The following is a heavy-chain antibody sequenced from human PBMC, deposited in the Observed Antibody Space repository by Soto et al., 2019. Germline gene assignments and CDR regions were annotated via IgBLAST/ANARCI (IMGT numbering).Heavy chain of an antibody. CDR1: GGSFIGYY. CDR2: IYYSGST. V-gene: IGHV4-34*01. D-gene: IGHD2-8*02. CDR3: ARDKITGLFDY. Sequence: SETLSLTCAVYGGSFIGYYWSWIRQPPGNGLEWIGYIYYSGSTYYNPSLKSRVTISVDTSKNQFSLKLTSVTAADTAVYYCARDKITGLFDYWGQGTLVTVSS. J-gene: IGHJ4*02.